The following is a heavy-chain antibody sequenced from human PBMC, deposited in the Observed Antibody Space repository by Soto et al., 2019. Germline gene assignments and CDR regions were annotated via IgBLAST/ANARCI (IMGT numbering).Heavy chain of an antibody. CDR2: ISAGGST. CDR3: ANMLAFCGGDCYSRGYFQY. Sequence: PGGSLRLSCAASAFTFSSYAMSWVRQAPGKGLEWVSTISAGGSTYYAASVKGRFTISRDNSKNTLYLQMNSLRAEDTAVYSCANMLAFCGGDCYSRGYFQYWGQGTPVTVSS. V-gene: IGHV3-23*01. J-gene: IGHJ1*01. D-gene: IGHD2-21*01. CDR1: AFTFSSYA.